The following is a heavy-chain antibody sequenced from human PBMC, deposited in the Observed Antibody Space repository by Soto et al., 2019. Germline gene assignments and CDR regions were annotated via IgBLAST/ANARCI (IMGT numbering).Heavy chain of an antibody. D-gene: IGHD6-19*01. J-gene: IGHJ4*02. CDR3: ARERPAIDVAGVXY. CDR1: GYTFTSYG. V-gene: IGHV1-18*01. Sequence: ASVKGSCKASGYTFTSYGISWVRQAPGQGLEWMGWISTYNGNTNYAPKFQGRVTMTTDTSTSTAYMELRSLESDDTAVYYCARERPAIDVAGVXYWGQGTLVXVSS. CDR2: ISTYNGNT.